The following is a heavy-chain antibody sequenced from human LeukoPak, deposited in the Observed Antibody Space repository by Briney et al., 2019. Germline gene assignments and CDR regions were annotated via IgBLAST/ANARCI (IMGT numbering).Heavy chain of an antibody. CDR3: ARVSGAWSTVVIPYYYYYMDV. J-gene: IGHJ6*03. CDR1: GFTFSSYG. V-gene: IGHV4-38-2*01. CDR2: IYYSGST. D-gene: IGHD4-23*01. Sequence: PGGSLRLSCAASGFTFSSYGMHWVRQAPGKGLEWIGSIYYSGSTYYNPSLKSRVTISVDTSKNQFSLKLSSVTAADTAVYYCARVSGAWSTVVIPYYYYYMDVWGKGTTVTVSS.